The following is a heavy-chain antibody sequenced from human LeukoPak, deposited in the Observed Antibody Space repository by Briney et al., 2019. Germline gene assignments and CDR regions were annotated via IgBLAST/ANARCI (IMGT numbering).Heavy chain of an antibody. J-gene: IGHJ6*03. V-gene: IGHV4-59*12. CDR3: ARVTREGYYYYIDV. Sequence: SETLSLTCTVSGGSISSYYWSWIRQPPGKGLEWIGYIYYSGSTNYNPSLKSRVTISVDTSKNQFSLKLSSVTAADTAVYYCARVTREGYYYYIDVRGKGTTVTVSS. D-gene: IGHD4-11*01. CDR1: GGSISSYY. CDR2: IYYSGST.